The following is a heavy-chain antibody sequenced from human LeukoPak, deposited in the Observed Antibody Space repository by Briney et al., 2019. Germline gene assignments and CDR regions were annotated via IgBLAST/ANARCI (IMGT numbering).Heavy chain of an antibody. V-gene: IGHV4-34*01. CDR1: GGSFSGYY. CDR3: ARDRTGSYDY. CDR2: INHSGST. Sequence: SETLSLTCAVYGGSFSGYYWGWIRQPPGKGLEWNGEINHSGSTNYNPSLKSRVTISVDTSKNQFSLKLSSVTAADTAVYYCARDRTGSYDYWGQGTLVTVSS. J-gene: IGHJ4*02. D-gene: IGHD3-10*01.